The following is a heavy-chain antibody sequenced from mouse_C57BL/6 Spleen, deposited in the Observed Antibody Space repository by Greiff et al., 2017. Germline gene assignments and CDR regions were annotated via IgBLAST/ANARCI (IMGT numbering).Heavy chain of an antibody. J-gene: IGHJ4*01. D-gene: IGHD2-1*01. CDR3: GRGNYLYAMDY. CDR2: IYPSDSET. CDR1: GYTFTSYW. V-gene: IGHV1-61*01. Sequence: QVQLQQPGAELVRPGSSVKLSCKASGYTFTSYWMDWVKQRPGQGLEWIGNIYPSDSETHYNQKFKDKATLTVDKSSSTAYMQLSSLTSEDSAVYYCGRGNYLYAMDYWGQGTSVTVSS.